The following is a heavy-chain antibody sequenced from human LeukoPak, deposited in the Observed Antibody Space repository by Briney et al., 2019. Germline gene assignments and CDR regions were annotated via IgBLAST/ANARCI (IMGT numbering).Heavy chain of an antibody. V-gene: IGHV1-2*02. CDR3: ARVGSSGWYVHPTLDY. CDR1: GYTFSDYY. J-gene: IGHJ4*02. D-gene: IGHD6-19*01. Sequence: ASVKVSCXASGYTFSDYYIHWVRQAPGQGLGWMAWMNPRNGDTNYAQKFQGRVTMTRDTSIGTAYMELSRLISDDTAVYYCARVGSSGWYVHPTLDYWGQGTLVTVSS. CDR2: MNPRNGDT.